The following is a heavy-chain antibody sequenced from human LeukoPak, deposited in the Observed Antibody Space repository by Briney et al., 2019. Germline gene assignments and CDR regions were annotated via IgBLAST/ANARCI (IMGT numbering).Heavy chain of an antibody. D-gene: IGHD6-13*01. CDR3: ATGYSSSSPFDP. Sequence: GASVKVSCKASGNTLTELSMHWVRQAPGKGLEWMGGFDPEDGETIYAQKFQGRVTMTEDTSTDTAYMELSSLRSEDTAVYYCATGYSSSSPFDPWGQGTLVTVSS. J-gene: IGHJ5*02. V-gene: IGHV1-24*01. CDR2: FDPEDGET. CDR1: GNTLTELS.